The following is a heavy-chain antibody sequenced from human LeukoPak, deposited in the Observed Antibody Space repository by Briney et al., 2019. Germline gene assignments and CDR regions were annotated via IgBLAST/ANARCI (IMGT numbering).Heavy chain of an antibody. V-gene: IGHV3-33*01. Sequence: GRSLRLSCAASGFTFSSYGMHWVRQAPGKGLEWVAVIWYDGSNKYYADSVKGRFTISRDNSKNTLYLQMNSLRAEDTAVYYCARDRLVAAAGTTWFDPWGQGTLVTVSS. CDR2: IWYDGSNK. J-gene: IGHJ5*02. CDR3: ARDRLVAAAGTTWFDP. D-gene: IGHD6-13*01. CDR1: GFTFSSYG.